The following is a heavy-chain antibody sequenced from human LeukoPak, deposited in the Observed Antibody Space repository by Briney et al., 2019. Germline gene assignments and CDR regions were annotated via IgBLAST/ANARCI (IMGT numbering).Heavy chain of an antibody. D-gene: IGHD6-13*01. CDR2: INHSGST. CDR3: ARGVYRYSSSWFDY. Sequence: SETLSLTCAVYGGSFSGYYWSWIRQPPGKGLEWIGEINHSGSTNYNPSLKSRVTISVGTSKNQFSLKLSSVTAADTAVYYCARGVYRYSSSWFDYWGQGTLVTVSS. V-gene: IGHV4-34*01. J-gene: IGHJ4*02. CDR1: GGSFSGYY.